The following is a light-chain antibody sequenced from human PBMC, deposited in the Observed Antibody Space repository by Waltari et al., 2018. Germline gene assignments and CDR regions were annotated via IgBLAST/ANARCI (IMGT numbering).Light chain of an antibody. CDR3: QQYYSTPRT. CDR1: QSVLYSSNNKNY. V-gene: IGKV4-1*01. J-gene: IGKJ1*01. CDR2: WAS. Sequence: DIVMTQSPDSLAVSLGERATINCKSSQSVLYSSNNKNYLAWYQQRPGQPPMLLIYWASTRESGVPDRFSGSGSGTDFTLTISSLQAEDVAVYYCQQYYSTPRTFGQGTKVEIE.